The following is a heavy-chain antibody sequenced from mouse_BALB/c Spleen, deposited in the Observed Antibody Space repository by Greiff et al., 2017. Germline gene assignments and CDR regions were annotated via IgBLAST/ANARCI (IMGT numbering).Heavy chain of an antibody. CDR3: ARHSSGPGVRFAY. J-gene: IGHJ3*01. CDR2: ISSGGGST. V-gene: IGHV5-12-1*01. Sequence: DVHLVESGGGLVKPGGSLKLSCAASGFAFSSYDMSWVRQTPEKRLEWVAYISSGGGSTYYPDTVKGRFTISRDNAKNTLYLQMSSLKSEDTAMYYCARHSSGPGVRFAYWGQGTLVTVSA. D-gene: IGHD3-1*01. CDR1: GFAFSSYD.